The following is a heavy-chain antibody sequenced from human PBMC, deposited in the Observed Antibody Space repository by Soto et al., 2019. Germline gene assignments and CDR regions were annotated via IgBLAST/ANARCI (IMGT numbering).Heavy chain of an antibody. CDR3: ARSSEVMILYP. CDR2: IYWNDDK. CDR1: GFSLSTNEVG. D-gene: IGHD3-16*01. Sequence: QITLKESGPTLVKPTQTLTLTCTFSGFSLSTNEVGVGWIRQPPGQALEWLALIYWNDDKRYSPSLKSRLTITNDTSKKQVVLTMTTMFPVDTARYYCARSSEVMILYPGGQGTLVTVYS. J-gene: IGHJ5*02. V-gene: IGHV2-5*01.